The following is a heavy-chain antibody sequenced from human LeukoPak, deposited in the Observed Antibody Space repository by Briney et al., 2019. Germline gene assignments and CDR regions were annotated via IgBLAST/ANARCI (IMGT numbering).Heavy chain of an antibody. CDR1: GFTFSSYG. CDR3: ARDQISAQWELLTPNWLDP. J-gene: IGHJ5*02. Sequence: PGGSLRLSCAASGFTFSSYGMTWVRQAPGKGLEWVSAISGRGDSTYYADSVKGRFTISRENSKNTLYLQMNRLRAEDTAVYYCARDQISAQWELLTPNWLDPWGQGTLVTVSS. D-gene: IGHD1-26*01. V-gene: IGHV3-23*01. CDR2: ISGRGDST.